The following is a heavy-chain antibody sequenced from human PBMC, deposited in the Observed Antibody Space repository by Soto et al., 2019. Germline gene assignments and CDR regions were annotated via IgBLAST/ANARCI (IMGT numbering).Heavy chain of an antibody. CDR1: GYTFTTSW. CDR2: IDPGDSDT. V-gene: IGHV5-51*01. CDR3: AGHAGNSWKGDYFDY. J-gene: IGHJ4*02. D-gene: IGHD6-13*01. Sequence: PGESLKISCKASGYTFTTSWIGWVRQMPGQGLEWMGIIDPGDSDTRYSPSFQGRITISVDKSISTAYLQWSSLEASDTATYYCAGHAGNSWKGDYFDYWGRGALVTVSS.